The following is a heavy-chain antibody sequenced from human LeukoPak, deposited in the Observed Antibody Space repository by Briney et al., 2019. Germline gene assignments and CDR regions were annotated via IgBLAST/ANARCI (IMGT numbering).Heavy chain of an antibody. CDR1: GGSISSGSYY. Sequence: SQTLSLTCTVSGGSISSGSYYWSWIRQPAGKGLEWIGRIYTSGSTNYNPSLKSRVTISVDKSKNQFSLKLSSVTAADTAVYYCASRVVVVAPGAFDIWGQGTMVTVSS. J-gene: IGHJ3*02. CDR3: ASRVVVVAPGAFDI. CDR2: IYTSGST. D-gene: IGHD2-15*01. V-gene: IGHV4-61*02.